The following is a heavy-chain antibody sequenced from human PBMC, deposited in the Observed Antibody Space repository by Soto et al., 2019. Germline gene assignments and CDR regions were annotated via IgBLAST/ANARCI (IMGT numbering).Heavy chain of an antibody. D-gene: IGHD1-1*01. CDR3: AKDSPRRTSGYFFDY. CDR2: VSASGLNT. J-gene: IGHJ4*02. CDR1: GFTCSTYA. Sequence: EVQLLESGGKLVQPGGSLTLSCAASGFTCSTYAMAWVRHAPGKGLEWVSGVSASGLNTDYADPVKGRFYISRDNSKNTVSLHMNSLRAEDTALYYCAKDSPRRTSGYFFDYCGQGTPVTVSS. V-gene: IGHV3-23*01.